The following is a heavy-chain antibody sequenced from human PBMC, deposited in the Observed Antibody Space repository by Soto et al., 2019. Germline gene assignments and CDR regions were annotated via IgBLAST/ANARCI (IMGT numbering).Heavy chain of an antibody. J-gene: IGHJ4*02. V-gene: IGHV4-59*01. D-gene: IGHD1-1*01. CDR3: ARISTYNSFDF. Sequence: WTWIRQSPGKGLEWIGFIFYSGTTSYNPSLKSRVTISVDRSKQQFSLRLTSVTAADTAVYYCARISTYNSFDFWGPGTLVTVYS. CDR2: IFYSGTT.